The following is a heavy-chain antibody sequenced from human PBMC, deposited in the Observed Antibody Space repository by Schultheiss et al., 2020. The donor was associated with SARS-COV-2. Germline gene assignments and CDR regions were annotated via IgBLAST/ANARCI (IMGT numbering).Heavy chain of an antibody. CDR2: ISWNSGSI. CDR1: GFTFDDYA. CDR3: ARDRIAVAADYYYGMDV. J-gene: IGHJ6*02. D-gene: IGHD6-19*01. Sequence: GGSLRLSCAASGFTFDDYAMHWVRQAPGKGLEWVSGISWNSGSIGYADSVKGRFTISRDNAKNSLYLQMNSLRAEDTAVYYCARDRIAVAADYYYGMDVWGQGTTVTVSS. V-gene: IGHV3-9*01.